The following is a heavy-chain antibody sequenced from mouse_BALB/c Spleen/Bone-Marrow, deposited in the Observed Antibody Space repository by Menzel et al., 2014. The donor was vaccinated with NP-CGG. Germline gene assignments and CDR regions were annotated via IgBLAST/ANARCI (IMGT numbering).Heavy chain of an antibody. D-gene: IGHD2-3*01. J-gene: IGHJ4*01. CDR2: IFPGDGDT. CDR1: GYAFSSSW. V-gene: IGHV1-82*01. CDR3: ARSDGYRAMDY. Sequence: LQESGPELVKPGVSVKISCKASGYAFSSSWMNWVKQRPGQGLEWIGRIFPGDGDTYHNGKFKGKATLTANKSSSTAYMQLSSLTSVDSAFYFCARSDGYRAMDYWGQGTSVTVSS.